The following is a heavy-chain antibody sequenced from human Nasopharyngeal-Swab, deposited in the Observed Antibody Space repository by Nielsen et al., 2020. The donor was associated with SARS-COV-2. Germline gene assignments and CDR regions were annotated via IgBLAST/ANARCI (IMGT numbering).Heavy chain of an antibody. CDR3: ARGIAAAGTRFHYYYYYYMDV. CDR1: GGSINNYC. D-gene: IGHD6-13*01. CDR2: IYYSGST. Sequence: SETLSLTCTVSGGSINNYCWSWIRQPPGKGLEWIGYIYYSGSTNYNPSLKSRVTISVDTSKNQFSLKLSSVTAADTAVYYCARGIAAAGTRFHYYYYYYMDVWGKGTTVTVSS. J-gene: IGHJ6*03. V-gene: IGHV4-59*12.